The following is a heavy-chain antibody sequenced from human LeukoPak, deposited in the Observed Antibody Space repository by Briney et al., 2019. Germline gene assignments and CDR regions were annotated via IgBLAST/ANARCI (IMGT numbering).Heavy chain of an antibody. D-gene: IGHD3-3*01. CDR3: ARSPHYDFWSGYFP. CDR1: GGSISSYY. Sequence: SETLSLTCTVSGGSISSYYWSWLRQPAGKGLEGIGRIYTSGSTNYNPSLTSRVTMSVDTSKNQFSLKLSSVTAADTAVYYCARSPHYDFWSGYFPWGQGTLVTVSS. V-gene: IGHV4-4*07. CDR2: IYTSGST. J-gene: IGHJ5*02.